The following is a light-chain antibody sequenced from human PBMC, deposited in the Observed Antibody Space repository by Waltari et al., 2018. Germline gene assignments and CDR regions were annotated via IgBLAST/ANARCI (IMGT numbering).Light chain of an antibody. CDR2: GAS. V-gene: IGKV3-15*01. J-gene: IGKJ2*02. Sequence: ETVMTQSPATLSLSPGERATLSCRASQSVTTTLAWYQHKPGQAPRLLIYGASNRATGIPARFSGSGSGTEFTLTISSLQSEDFAVYYCQQYNNWPLCTFGQGTKLEIK. CDR3: QQYNNWPLCT. CDR1: QSVTTT.